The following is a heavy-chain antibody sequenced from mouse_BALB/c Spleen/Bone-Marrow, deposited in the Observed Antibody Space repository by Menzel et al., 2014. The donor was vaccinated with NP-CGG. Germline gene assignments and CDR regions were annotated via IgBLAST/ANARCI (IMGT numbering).Heavy chain of an antibody. CDR2: LYPGDGDT. J-gene: IGHJ4*01. CDR3: ARLDGYYPYYAMDY. V-gene: IGHV1-80*01. CDR1: GYAFSSYW. Sequence: VQLQQSGAELVRPGSSVKISCKASGYAFSSYWMNWVKQRPGQGLEWIGQLYPGDGDTNYNGKFKGKATLTADKSSSTAYMQLSSLTSEDSAVYFCARLDGYYPYYAMDYWGQGTSVTVSS. D-gene: IGHD2-3*01.